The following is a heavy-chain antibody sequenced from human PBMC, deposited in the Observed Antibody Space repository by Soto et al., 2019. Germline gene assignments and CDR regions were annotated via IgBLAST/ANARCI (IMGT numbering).Heavy chain of an antibody. Sequence: EVQLVESGGGLVQPGGSLKLSCAASGFTFSGSAMHWVRQASGKGLEWVGRIRSKANSYATAYAASVKGRFTISRDDSKNTAYLQMNSLKTEDTAVYYCTRATGYCSSTSCRVYYYYGMDVWGQGTTVTVSS. D-gene: IGHD2-2*01. CDR1: GFTFSGSA. CDR3: TRATGYCSSTSCRVYYYYGMDV. CDR2: IRSKANSYAT. V-gene: IGHV3-73*02. J-gene: IGHJ6*02.